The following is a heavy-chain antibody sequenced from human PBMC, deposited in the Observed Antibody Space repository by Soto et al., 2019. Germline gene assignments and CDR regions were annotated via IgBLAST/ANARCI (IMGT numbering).Heavy chain of an antibody. CDR1: GGTFSSYA. CDR3: ARDLGYDYVWGSRYPLDY. D-gene: IGHD3-16*01. J-gene: IGHJ4*02. Sequence: QVQLVQSGAEVKKPGSSVKVSCKASGGTFSSYAISWVRQAPGQGLEWTGGIIPIFGTANYAQKFQGRVTITADESTSTAYMELSSLRSEDTAVYYCARDLGYDYVWGSRYPLDYWGQGTLVTVSS. V-gene: IGHV1-69*01. CDR2: IIPIFGTA.